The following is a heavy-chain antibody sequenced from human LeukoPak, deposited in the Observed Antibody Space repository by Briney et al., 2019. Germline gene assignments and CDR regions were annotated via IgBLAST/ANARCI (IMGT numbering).Heavy chain of an antibody. CDR3: ARLTKSPLTFDY. CDR1: GGSISSYY. V-gene: IGHV4-59*12. D-gene: IGHD3-9*01. CDR2: IYYSGST. Sequence: SETLSLTCTVSGGSISSYYWSWIRQPPGKGLEWIGYIYYSGSTNYNPSLKSRVTISVDTSKNQFSLKLSSVTAADTAVYYCARLTKSPLTFDYWGQGTLVTVSS. J-gene: IGHJ4*02.